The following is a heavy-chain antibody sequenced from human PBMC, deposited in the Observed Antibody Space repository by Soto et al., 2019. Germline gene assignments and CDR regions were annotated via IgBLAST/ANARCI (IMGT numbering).Heavy chain of an antibody. Sequence: PGGSLRLSCAASGFTFSNAWMSWVRQAPGKGLEWVGRIKSKTDGGTTDYAAPVKGRFTISRDDSKNTLYLQMNSLKTEDTAVYYCTTDPSQYYYDSSAYKSGPHDAFDIWGQGTMVTVSS. CDR2: IKSKTDGGTT. CDR3: TTDPSQYYYDSSAYKSGPHDAFDI. D-gene: IGHD3-22*01. V-gene: IGHV3-15*01. J-gene: IGHJ3*02. CDR1: GFTFSNAW.